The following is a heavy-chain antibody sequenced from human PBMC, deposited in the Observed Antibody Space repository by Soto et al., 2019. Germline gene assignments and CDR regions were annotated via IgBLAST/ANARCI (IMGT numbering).Heavy chain of an antibody. J-gene: IGHJ4*02. Sequence: EVQLVESGGGLVQPGGSLRLPCEASGFTFGTFWLTWVPNPPGKGLEWVASINQDGSGRYYVDSVRGRFTISRDNAKNSLYLQMNSLRAEDTAVYYCVCGGNFFVYWGQGTLVTVSP. V-gene: IGHV3-7*01. CDR3: VCGGNFFVY. CDR2: INQDGSGR. D-gene: IGHD3-16*01. CDR1: GFTFGTFW.